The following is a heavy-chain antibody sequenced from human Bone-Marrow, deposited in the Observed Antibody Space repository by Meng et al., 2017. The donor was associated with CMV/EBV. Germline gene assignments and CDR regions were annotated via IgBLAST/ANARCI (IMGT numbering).Heavy chain of an antibody. CDR1: GYTFTGYY. CDR3: ARDHYYDSSGYSNAFDI. J-gene: IGHJ3*02. D-gene: IGHD3-22*01. V-gene: IGHV1-18*04. Sequence: ASVKVSCKASGYTFTGYYMYWVRQAPGQGLEWMGWISAHNGKTKYAQRVQGRLTLTTDTSTSTAYMDLRSLRSDDTAVYYCARDHYYDSSGYSNAFDIWGQGTMVTVSS. CDR2: ISAHNGKT.